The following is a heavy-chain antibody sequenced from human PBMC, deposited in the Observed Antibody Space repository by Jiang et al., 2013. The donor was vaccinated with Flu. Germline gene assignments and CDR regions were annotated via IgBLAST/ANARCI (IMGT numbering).Heavy chain of an antibody. V-gene: IGHV1-46*01. CDR3: AREISLWYQLPPGVLYYGMDV. D-gene: IGHD2-2*01. CDR2: INPSGGST. CDR1: GGTFSSYA. J-gene: IGHJ6*02. Sequence: GAEVKKPGSSVKVSCKASGGTFSSYAISWVRQAPGQGLEWMGIINPSGGSTSYAQKFQGRVTMTRDTSTSTVYMELSSLRSEDTAVYYCAREISLWYQLPPGVLYYGMDVWGQGTTVTVSS.